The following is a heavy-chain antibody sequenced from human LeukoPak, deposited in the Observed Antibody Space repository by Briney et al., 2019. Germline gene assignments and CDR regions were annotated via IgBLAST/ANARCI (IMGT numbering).Heavy chain of an antibody. CDR3: ARHSRQLGTPTYYYYGMDV. V-gene: IGHV1-18*01. CDR1: GYTFTSYG. J-gene: IGHJ6*02. D-gene: IGHD6-13*01. Sequence: ASVKVSCKASGYTFTSYGISWVRQAPGQGLEWMGWISAYNGNTNYAQKLQGRVTMTTDTSTSTAYMELRSLRSDDTAVYYCARHSRQLGTPTYYYYGMDVWGQGTTVTVSS. CDR2: ISAYNGNT.